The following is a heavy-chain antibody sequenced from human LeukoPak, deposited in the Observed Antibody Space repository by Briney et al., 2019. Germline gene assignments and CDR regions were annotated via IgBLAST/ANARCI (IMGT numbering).Heavy chain of an antibody. J-gene: IGHJ5*02. Sequence: PSETLSLTCTVSGGSISSSSYYWGWIRQPPGKGLEWIGSIYYSGSTYYNPSLKSRVTISVDTSKNQFSLKLSSVTAADTAVYYCARVTQQLVNPFDWFDPWGQGTLVTVSS. D-gene: IGHD6-13*01. CDR1: GGSISSSSYY. CDR3: ARVTQQLVNPFDWFDP. CDR2: IYYSGST. V-gene: IGHV4-39*07.